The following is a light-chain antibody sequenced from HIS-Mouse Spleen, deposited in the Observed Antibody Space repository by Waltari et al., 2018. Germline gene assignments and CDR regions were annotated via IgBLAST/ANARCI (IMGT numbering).Light chain of an antibody. Sequence: SYELTQPPSVSVSPGQTARIPCSGDAFPKKYAYWYQQKSGQAPFLVIYEDSKRPSGIPERVSGSSSGTMATLTISGAQVEDEADYYCYSTDSSGNHRVFGGGTKLTVL. CDR1: AFPKKY. J-gene: IGLJ2*01. CDR2: EDS. V-gene: IGLV3-10*01. CDR3: YSTDSSGNHRV.